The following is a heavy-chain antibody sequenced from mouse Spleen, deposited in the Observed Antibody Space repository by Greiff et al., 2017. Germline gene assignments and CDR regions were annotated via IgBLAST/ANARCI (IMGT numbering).Heavy chain of an antibody. CDR3: AMDYDYFDY. CDR1: GYTFTSYS. CDR2: IYPGNGDT. J-gene: IGHJ2*01. Sequence: QVQLKESGAELVRPGASVKMSCKASGYTFTSYSMHWVKQTHRQGLEWIGAIYPGNGDTSYNQKFKGKATLTVEKSSSTAYMQLSSLTSEDSAVYFCAMDYDYFDYWGQGTTLTVSS. D-gene: IGHD2-4*01. V-gene: IGHV1-12*01.